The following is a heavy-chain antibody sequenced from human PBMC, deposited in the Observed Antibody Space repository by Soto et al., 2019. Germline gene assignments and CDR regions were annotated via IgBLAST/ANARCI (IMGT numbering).Heavy chain of an antibody. CDR3: ARATGPCELLQV. CDR2: IYHSGST. V-gene: IGHV4-4*02. CDR1: GGSISSSNW. D-gene: IGHD2-15*01. J-gene: IGHJ4*02. Sequence: QVQLQESGPGLVKPSGTLSLTCAVSGGSISSSNWWSRVRQPPGKGLEWIGEIYHSGSTNYNPSLMSRVAISVDKSEPQFSLKLSSVTAADTAVYYCARATGPCELLQVWGQGTLVTVSS.